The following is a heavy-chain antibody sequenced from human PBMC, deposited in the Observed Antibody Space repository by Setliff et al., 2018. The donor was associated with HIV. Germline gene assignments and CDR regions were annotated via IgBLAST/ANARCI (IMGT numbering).Heavy chain of an antibody. CDR2: IYKSGTT. CDR3: GRLSETAMASFDS. CDR1: GGSVNSYH. Sequence: PSETLSLTCSVSGGSVNSYHWSWIRQPPGKGLEWIGYIYKSGTTNYKSSLKSRVTISADPSKNQFSLKVTSVTAADTAVYYCGRLSETAMASFDSWGQGTLVTSPQ. D-gene: IGHD5-18*01. V-gene: IGHV4-4*08. J-gene: IGHJ4*02.